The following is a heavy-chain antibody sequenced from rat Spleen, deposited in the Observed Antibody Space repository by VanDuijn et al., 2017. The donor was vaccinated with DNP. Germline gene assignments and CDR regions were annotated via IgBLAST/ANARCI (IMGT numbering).Heavy chain of an antibody. CDR2: ISYDGSST. CDR1: GFTFSDYN. Sequence: EVQLVESGGGLVQPGRSLKLSCAASGFTFSDYNMAWVRQAPKKGLEWVATISYDGSSTYYRDSVKGRFTISRDNAKSTLYLQMDSLRSEDTATYYCARQFPGVDYSGGGYFDYWGQGVMVTVSS. V-gene: IGHV5-7*01. CDR3: ARQFPGVDYSGGGYFDY. D-gene: IGHD1-1*01. J-gene: IGHJ2*01.